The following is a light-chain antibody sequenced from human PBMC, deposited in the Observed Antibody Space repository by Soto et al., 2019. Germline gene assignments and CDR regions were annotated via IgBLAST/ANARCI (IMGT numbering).Light chain of an antibody. CDR3: AAWDDSLSGWV. Sequence: QSVLTQPPSASGTPGQRVTISCSGSSSNIGSNFVYWYQQFPGTAPKLLIYRNNQRPSGVPDRFSGSKSGTSASLAISGLPSEDEAGYYCAAWDDSLSGWVFGGGTKLTVL. CDR2: RNN. V-gene: IGLV1-47*01. J-gene: IGLJ3*02. CDR1: SSNIGSNF.